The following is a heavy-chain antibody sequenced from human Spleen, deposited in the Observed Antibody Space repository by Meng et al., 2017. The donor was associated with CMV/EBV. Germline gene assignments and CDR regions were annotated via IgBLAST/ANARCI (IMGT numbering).Heavy chain of an antibody. CDR3: AGRPGCRGGGCYSGTDY. D-gene: IGHD2-15*01. Sequence: GSISSTNWWSWVRQPPGKGLEWIGEIYHDGSTNYNPSLKSRVTISVDKSKNQFSLKLNSVTAADTAVYYCAGRPGCRGGGCYSGTDYWGQGTLVTVSS. V-gene: IGHV4-4*02. CDR2: IYHDGST. CDR1: GSISSTNW. J-gene: IGHJ4*02.